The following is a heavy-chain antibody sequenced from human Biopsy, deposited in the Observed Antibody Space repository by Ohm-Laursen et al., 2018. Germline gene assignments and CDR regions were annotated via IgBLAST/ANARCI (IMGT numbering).Heavy chain of an antibody. J-gene: IGHJ2*01. CDR3: SRHAPSYSGSYWRYFDL. Sequence: SDTLSLTCAVSGGSISSYYWSWIPQPPGKGLEWIGYIYYTGSTNYNPSLKSRLTISVDTSMNYLSLRRTPGTAADAAVYYCSRHAPSYSGSYWRYFDLWGRGTLVTVSS. V-gene: IGHV4-59*08. CDR2: IYYTGST. CDR1: GGSISSYY. D-gene: IGHD1-26*01.